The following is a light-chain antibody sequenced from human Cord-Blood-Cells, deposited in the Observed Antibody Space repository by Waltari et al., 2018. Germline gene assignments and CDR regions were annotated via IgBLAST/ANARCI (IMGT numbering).Light chain of an antibody. CDR1: SSDVGGYNY. Sequence: QSALTQPASVSGSPGQSSTISCTGTSSDVGGYNYVSWYQQHPGKAPKLNIYDVSKRPSGVYNRFSGSKSGNTASLTISGLQAEDEADYYGSSYTSSSTWVFGGGTKLTVL. CDR2: DVS. CDR3: SSYTSSSTWV. J-gene: IGLJ3*02. V-gene: IGLV2-14*01.